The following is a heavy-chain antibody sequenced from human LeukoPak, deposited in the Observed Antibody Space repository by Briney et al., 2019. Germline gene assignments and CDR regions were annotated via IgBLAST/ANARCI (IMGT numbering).Heavy chain of an antibody. V-gene: IGHV3-64D*06. CDR2: ISSNGGST. D-gene: IGHD6-19*01. Sequence: GGSLRLSCSASGFTFSSYTMHWVRQAPGKGLEYVSAISSNGGSTYCADSVKGRFTISRDNSKNTLYLQMSSLRAEDTAVYYCVKVSVTGTTVDYWGQGTLVTVS. J-gene: IGHJ4*02. CDR3: VKVSVTGTTVDY. CDR1: GFTFSSYT.